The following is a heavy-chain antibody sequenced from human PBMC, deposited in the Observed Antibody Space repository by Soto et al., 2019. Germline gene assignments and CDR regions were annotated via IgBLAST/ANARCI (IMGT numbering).Heavy chain of an antibody. V-gene: IGHV4-59*08. Sequence: SETLSLTCTVSTGSISSYYWTWIRQPPGKGLEYFGYISYTGITNYNPSLKSRVTMSLDTSKNQFSLKLSSVTAADTAVYYCARLGFRRTGGMVRGFDHWGQGTLVTVSS. J-gene: IGHJ5*02. CDR2: ISYTGIT. D-gene: IGHD3-10*01. CDR3: ARLGFRRTGGMVRGFDH. CDR1: TGSISSYY.